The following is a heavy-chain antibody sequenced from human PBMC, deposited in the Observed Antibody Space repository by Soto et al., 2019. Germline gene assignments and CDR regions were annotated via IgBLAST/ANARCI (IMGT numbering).Heavy chain of an antibody. J-gene: IGHJ6*02. CDR3: ARYYDFWSGYPHLTPYYYYGMDV. CDR2: MNPNSGNT. Sequence: GASVKVSCKASGYTFTSYDINWVRQATGQGLEWMGWMNPNSGNTGYAQKFQGRVTMTRNTSISTAYMELSSLRSEDTAVYYCARYYDFWSGYPHLTPYYYYGMDVWGQGNTVTVSS. D-gene: IGHD3-3*01. V-gene: IGHV1-8*01. CDR1: GYTFTSYD.